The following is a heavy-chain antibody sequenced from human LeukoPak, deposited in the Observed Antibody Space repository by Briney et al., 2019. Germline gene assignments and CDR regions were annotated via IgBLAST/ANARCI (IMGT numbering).Heavy chain of an antibody. CDR3: ARDLIAAAGSHPPLDY. CDR1: GGTFSSYA. Sequence: SVKVSCKASGGTFSSYAISWVRQAPGQGLEWMGRIIPIFGTANYAQKFRGRVTITTDESTSTAYMELSSLRSEDTAVYYCARDLIAAAGSHPPLDYWGQGTLVTVSS. J-gene: IGHJ4*02. D-gene: IGHD6-13*01. V-gene: IGHV1-69*05. CDR2: IIPIFGTA.